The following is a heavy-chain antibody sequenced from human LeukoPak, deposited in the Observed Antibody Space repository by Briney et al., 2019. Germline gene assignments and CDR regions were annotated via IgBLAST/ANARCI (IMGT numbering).Heavy chain of an antibody. D-gene: IGHD6-6*01. J-gene: IGHJ4*02. CDR2: IYYSGST. V-gene: IGHV4-30-4*01. CDR3: ARRSGSSSHRGYYFDY. CDR1: GGSISSGDYY. Sequence: SETLSLTCTVSGGSISSGDYYWSWIRQPPGKGLEWIGYIYYSGSTYYNPSLKSRVTISVDTSKNQFSLKLSSVTAADTAVYYCARRSGSSSHRGYYFDYWGQGTLVTVSS.